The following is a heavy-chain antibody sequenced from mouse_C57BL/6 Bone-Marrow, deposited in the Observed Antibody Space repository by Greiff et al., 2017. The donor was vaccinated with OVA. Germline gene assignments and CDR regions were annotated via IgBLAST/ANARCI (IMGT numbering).Heavy chain of an antibody. V-gene: IGHV1-81*01. CDR3: ARKETTWWYFDV. J-gene: IGHJ1*03. Sequence: QVQLQQSGAELARPGASVKLSCKASGYTFTSYGISWVKQRTGQGLEWIGEIYPRSGNTYYNEKFKGKATLTADKSSSTAYMELRSLTSEDSAVYFCARKETTWWYFDVWGTGTTVTVSS. CDR2: IYPRSGNT. CDR1: GYTFTSYG.